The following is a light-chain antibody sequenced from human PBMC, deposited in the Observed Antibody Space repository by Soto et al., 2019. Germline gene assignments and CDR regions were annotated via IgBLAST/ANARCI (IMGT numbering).Light chain of an antibody. Sequence: DIQMTQSPSSLSASVVDRVTITCRASQSISSYLNWYQQKPGKAPKLLIYAASSLQSGVPSRFSGSGSGTEFTLTISSLQPEDFATYYCQQSYSTPRTFGQGTKVDIK. CDR2: AAS. V-gene: IGKV1-39*01. CDR1: QSISSY. CDR3: QQSYSTPRT. J-gene: IGKJ1*01.